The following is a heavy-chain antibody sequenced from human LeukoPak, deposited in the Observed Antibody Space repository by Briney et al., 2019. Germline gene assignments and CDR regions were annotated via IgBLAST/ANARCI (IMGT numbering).Heavy chain of an antibody. J-gene: IGHJ3*02. CDR3: ANLPICRTTSCDAFDI. Sequence: QPGGSLRLSCAASGFTFSSYGMHWVRQAPGKGLEWVAVISYDGSNKYYADSVKGRFTISRDNSKNTLYLQMNSLRAEDTAVYYCANLPICRTTSCDAFDIWGQGTMVTVSS. V-gene: IGHV3-30*18. CDR2: ISYDGSNK. D-gene: IGHD2-2*01. CDR1: GFTFSSYG.